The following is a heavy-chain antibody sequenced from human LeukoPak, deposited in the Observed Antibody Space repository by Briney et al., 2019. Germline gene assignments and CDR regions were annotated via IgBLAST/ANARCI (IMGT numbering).Heavy chain of an antibody. D-gene: IGHD6-13*01. CDR1: GFTFSSYA. J-gene: IGHJ4*02. CDR2: MSYDGSNK. V-gene: IGHV3-30*04. CDR3: ARRGLYTSSWYGPIDY. Sequence: GGSLRLSCAASGFTFSSYAMNWVRQAPGKGPDWVALMSYDGSNKYYADSVKGRFIISRDNSESTLYLQMNSLRAEDTAVYYCARRGLYTSSWYGPIDYWGQGTLVTVSS.